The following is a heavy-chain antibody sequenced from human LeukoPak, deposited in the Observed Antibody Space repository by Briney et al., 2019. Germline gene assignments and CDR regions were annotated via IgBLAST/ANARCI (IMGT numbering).Heavy chain of an antibody. J-gene: IGHJ4*02. CDR3: AREGFYEVLTGDFCDY. CDR2: MYYSGSA. V-gene: IGHV4-30-4*01. CDR1: GGSISSSDHY. D-gene: IGHD3-9*01. Sequence: SETLSLTCTVPGGSISSSDHYWTWIRQAPGKGLEWIGHMYYSGSASYNPSLKSRVIISIDASMNQFSLRLNSVTAADTAVYYCAREGFYEVLTGDFCDYWGQGILVTDSS.